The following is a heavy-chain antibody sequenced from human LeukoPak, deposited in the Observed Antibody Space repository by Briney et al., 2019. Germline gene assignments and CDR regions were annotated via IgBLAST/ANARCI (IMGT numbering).Heavy chain of an antibody. CDR1: GGSISTYY. J-gene: IGHJ4*02. V-gene: IGHV4-4*07. CDR2: IHTSGSV. Sequence: SETLSLTCTVSGGSISTYYWSWVRQPAGKGLEWIGRIHTSGSVDYNPSLKSRVTMSVDTSKKQFSLTLSSVTAADTAMYYCAREGSLTARPFVSIDYWGQGTLVTVSS. CDR3: AREGSLTARPFVSIDY. D-gene: IGHD6-6*01.